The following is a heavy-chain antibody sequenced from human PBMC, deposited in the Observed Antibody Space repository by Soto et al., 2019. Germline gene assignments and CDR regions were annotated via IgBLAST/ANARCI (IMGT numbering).Heavy chain of an antibody. Sequence: QVQLQQWGAGLLKPSETLSLTCAVYGGSFSGYYWSWIRQPPGKGLEWIGEINHSGSTNYNPSLKSYVTISVDTSKNQFSLKLSSVTAADTAVYYCARGGIAAAGNDYCGQGTLVIVSS. CDR3: ARGGIAAAGNDY. CDR1: GGSFSGYY. D-gene: IGHD6-13*01. J-gene: IGHJ4*02. CDR2: INHSGST. V-gene: IGHV4-34*01.